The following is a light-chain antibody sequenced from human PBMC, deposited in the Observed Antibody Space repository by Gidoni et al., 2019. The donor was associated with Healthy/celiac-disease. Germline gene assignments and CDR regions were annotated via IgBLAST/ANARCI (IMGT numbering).Light chain of an antibody. CDR2: AAS. J-gene: IGKJ5*01. CDR3: QQSYSTPLIT. V-gene: IGKV1-39*01. CDR1: QSISSY. Sequence: DIQMTQSPSSLSASVGDRVTITCRASQSISSYLNWYQQKPGKAPKLLIYAASSLQSVVPSRFSGSGSWTDFTLTISSLQPEDFATYYCQQSYSTPLITFGQGTRLEIK.